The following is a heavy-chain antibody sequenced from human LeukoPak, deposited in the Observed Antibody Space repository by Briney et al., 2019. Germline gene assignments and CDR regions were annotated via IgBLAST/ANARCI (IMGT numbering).Heavy chain of an antibody. CDR2: ISVYNGKT. CDR1: GYTFTSYG. J-gene: IGHJ4*02. V-gene: IGHV1-18*01. CDR3: ARRSDDYDSSAYYH. Sequence: ASVKVSCKASGYTFTSYGISWVRQAPGQGLEWMGRISVYNGKTNYAQKFQGRVTMTTDTSTSTAYMDLRSLRSEDTAVYYCARRSDDYDSSAYYHWGQGTLVTVSS. D-gene: IGHD3-22*01.